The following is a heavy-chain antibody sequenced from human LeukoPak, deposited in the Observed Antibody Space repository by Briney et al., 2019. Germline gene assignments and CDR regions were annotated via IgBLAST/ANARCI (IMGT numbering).Heavy chain of an antibody. CDR2: IYDETNT. CDR3: ARHIGAWAFDI. Sequence: PSETLSLTCTVSGGSISGYYWSWVRQSSGKGLEWIANIYDETNTKKNPSLKSRVTISRDMSKNQVSLKLTSVTAADTAIYYCARHIGAWAFDIWGQGTMVTVSS. V-gene: IGHV4-59*08. CDR1: GGSISGYY. J-gene: IGHJ3*02.